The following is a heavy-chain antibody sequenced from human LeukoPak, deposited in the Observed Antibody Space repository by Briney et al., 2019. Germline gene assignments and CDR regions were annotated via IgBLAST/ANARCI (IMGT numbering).Heavy chain of an antibody. Sequence: ASVKVSCKASGGTFSSYAISWVRQAPGQGLEWMGGIIPIFGTANYAQKFQGRVTITTDESTSTAYMELSSLRSEDTAVYYCVSPEKPRGYSSWGQGTLVTVSS. D-gene: IGHD5-18*01. CDR2: IIPIFGTA. V-gene: IGHV1-69*05. CDR3: VSPEKPRGYSS. J-gene: IGHJ5*02. CDR1: GGTFSSYA.